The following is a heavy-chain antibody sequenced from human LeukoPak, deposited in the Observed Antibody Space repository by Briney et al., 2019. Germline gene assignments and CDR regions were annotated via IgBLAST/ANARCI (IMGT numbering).Heavy chain of an antibody. CDR1: GGSFSGYY. CDR2: INHSGST. J-gene: IGHJ4*02. V-gene: IGHV4-34*01. Sequence: SETLSLTCAVYGGSFSGYYWSWIRQPPGKGLEWIGEINHSGSTNYNPSLKSRVTISVDTSKNQFSLKLSSMTAADTAVYYCARKAYSYGYALDSWGQGTLVTVSS. D-gene: IGHD5-18*01. CDR3: ARKAYSYGYALDS.